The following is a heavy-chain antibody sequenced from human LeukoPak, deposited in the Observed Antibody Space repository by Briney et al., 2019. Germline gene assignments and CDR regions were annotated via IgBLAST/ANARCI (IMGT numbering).Heavy chain of an antibody. CDR1: GYSFTNYW. CDR2: IYPGDSDT. Sequence: GESLKISCKGSGYSFTNYWIGWVRQVPGKGLEWMGIIYPGDSDTRYSPSFQGHVTISADKSISTAYLQWSTLKASDTAMYYCARRDSSGCYFTPNRAFDIWGQGTTVTVSS. CDR3: ARRDSSGCYFTPNRAFDI. J-gene: IGHJ3*02. D-gene: IGHD3-10*01. V-gene: IGHV5-51*01.